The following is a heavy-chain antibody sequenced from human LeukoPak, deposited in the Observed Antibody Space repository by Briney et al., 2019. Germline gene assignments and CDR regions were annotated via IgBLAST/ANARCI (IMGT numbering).Heavy chain of an antibody. D-gene: IGHD2-15*01. CDR1: GGTFSSYA. CDR2: IIPIFGTA. CDR3: ARGCSGGSCYSFIDYYYYMDV. Sequence: GASVKVSCKASGGTFSSYAISWVRQAPGQGPEWMGGIIPIFGTANYAQKFQGRVTITADESTSTAYMELSSLRSEDTAVYYCARGCSGGSCYSFIDYYYYMDVWGKGTTVTVSS. V-gene: IGHV1-69*13. J-gene: IGHJ6*03.